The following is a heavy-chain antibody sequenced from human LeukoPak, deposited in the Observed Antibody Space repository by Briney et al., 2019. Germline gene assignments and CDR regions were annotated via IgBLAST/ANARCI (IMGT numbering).Heavy chain of an antibody. CDR1: GYTFTSYY. D-gene: IGHD3-22*01. Sequence: ASVKVSCKASGYTFTSYYMHWVRQAPGQGLEWMGIINPSGGSTGYAQKFQGRVTMTRDTSTSTVYMELSSLRSEDTAVYYCARAHYASSNIKVPFDVWGKGTTVTVSS. CDR2: INPSGGST. CDR3: ARAHYASSNIKVPFDV. V-gene: IGHV1-46*01. J-gene: IGHJ6*04.